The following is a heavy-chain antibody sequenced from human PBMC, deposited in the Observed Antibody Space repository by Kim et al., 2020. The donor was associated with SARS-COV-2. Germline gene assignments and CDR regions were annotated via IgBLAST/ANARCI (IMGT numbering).Heavy chain of an antibody. Sequence: GGSLRLSCAASGFTFSSYSMNWVRQAPGKGLEWVSSISSSSSYIYYADSVKGRFTISRDNAKNSLYLQMNSLRAEDTAVYYCARDPRRGTTERYFQHWGQGTLVTVSS. V-gene: IGHV3-21*01. J-gene: IGHJ1*01. CDR1: GFTFSSYS. CDR2: ISSSSSYI. D-gene: IGHD3-10*01. CDR3: ARDPRRGTTERYFQH.